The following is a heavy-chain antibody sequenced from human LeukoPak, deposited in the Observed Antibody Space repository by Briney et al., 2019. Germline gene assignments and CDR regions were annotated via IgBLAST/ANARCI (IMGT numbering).Heavy chain of an antibody. CDR1: GFTFSNAW. J-gene: IGHJ4*02. CDR3: TTTYYDFWSGYTVGY. D-gene: IGHD3-3*01. V-gene: IGHV3-15*01. Sequence: GGSLRLSCAASGFTFSNAWMSWVRQAPGKGLEWVGRIKSKTDGGTTDYAAPVKGRFTISRDDSKNTLYLQMNSLKTEDTAVYYCTTTYYDFWSGYTVGYWGQGTLVTVSS. CDR2: IKSKTDGGTT.